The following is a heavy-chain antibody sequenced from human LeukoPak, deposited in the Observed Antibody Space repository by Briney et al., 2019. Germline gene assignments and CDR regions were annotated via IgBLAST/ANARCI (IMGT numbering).Heavy chain of an antibody. Sequence: ASVKVSCKASGGTFSSYAISWVRQAPRQGLEWMGGIIPIFGTANYAQKFQGRVTITADKSTSTAYMELSSLRSEDTAVYYCARDSRPIVVVPAAPDYWGQGTLVTVSS. V-gene: IGHV1-69*06. CDR1: GGTFSSYA. J-gene: IGHJ4*02. D-gene: IGHD2-2*01. CDR3: ARDSRPIVVVPAAPDY. CDR2: IIPIFGTA.